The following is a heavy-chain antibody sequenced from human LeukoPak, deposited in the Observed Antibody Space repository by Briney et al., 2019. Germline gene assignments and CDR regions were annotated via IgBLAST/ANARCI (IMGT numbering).Heavy chain of an antibody. J-gene: IGHJ4*02. V-gene: IGHV1-69*13. Sequence: SVKVSCKASGGTFSSYAISWVRQAPGQGLEWMGGIIPIFGTANYAQKFQGRVTITADESTSTAYMELSSLRSEDTAVYYCARAEDCSGGSCSNTFDYWGQGTLVAVSS. D-gene: IGHD2-15*01. CDR1: GGTFSSYA. CDR3: ARAEDCSGGSCSNTFDY. CDR2: IIPIFGTA.